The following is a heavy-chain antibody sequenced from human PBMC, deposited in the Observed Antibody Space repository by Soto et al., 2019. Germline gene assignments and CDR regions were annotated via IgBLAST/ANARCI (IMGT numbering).Heavy chain of an antibody. CDR2: ISYDGSNK. J-gene: IGHJ4*02. CDR3: ARGFVATIILVDY. CDR1: GFTFSSYA. V-gene: IGHV3-30-3*01. Sequence: QVQLVESGGGVVQPGRSLRLSCAASGFTFSSYAMHWVRQAPGKGLEWVAVISYDGSNKYYADSVKGRFTISRDNSKNTLYLQMNSLRAEDTAVYYCARGFVATIILVDYWGQGTLVTVSS. D-gene: IGHD5-12*01.